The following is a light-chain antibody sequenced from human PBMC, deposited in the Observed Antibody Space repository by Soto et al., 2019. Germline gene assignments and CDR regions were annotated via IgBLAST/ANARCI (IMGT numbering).Light chain of an antibody. CDR1: SSDVGAYNY. Sequence: QSVLTQPASVSGSPGQSITISCSGTSSDVGAYNYVSWHQQHPGKVPKIIIYDVSRRPSGVSNRFSGSKSGNTASLTISGLQAEDGADYYCSSYTPTNTHVFGTGTKVTVL. J-gene: IGLJ1*01. CDR3: SSYTPTNTHV. CDR2: DVS. V-gene: IGLV2-14*01.